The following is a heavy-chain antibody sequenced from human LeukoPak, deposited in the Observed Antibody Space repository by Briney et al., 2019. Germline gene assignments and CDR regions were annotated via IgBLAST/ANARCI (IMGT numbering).Heavy chain of an antibody. CDR1: GFTFSSYG. V-gene: IGHV3-30*02. Sequence: GGSLRLSCAASGFTFSSYGMHWVRQAPGKGLEWVAFIRYDGSNKYYADSVKGRFTISRDNSKNTLYLQMNSLRAEDTAVYYCAREGSTIFRPLDYWGQGTLVTVSS. CDR2: IRYDGSNK. J-gene: IGHJ4*02. D-gene: IGHD3-9*01. CDR3: AREGSTIFRPLDY.